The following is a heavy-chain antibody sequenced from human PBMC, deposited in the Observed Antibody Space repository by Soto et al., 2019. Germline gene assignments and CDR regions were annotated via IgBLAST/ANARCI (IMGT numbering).Heavy chain of an antibody. D-gene: IGHD3-22*01. Sequence: GSLRLSCAASGFTFSSYAMHWVRQAPGKGLEWVAVISYDGSNKYYADSVKGRFTISRDNSKNTLYLQMNSLRAEDTAVYYCARDLVDRYYYDSSGYYLNWGQGTLVTVSS. CDR3: ARDLVDRYYYDSSGYYLN. V-gene: IGHV3-30-3*01. CDR2: ISYDGSNK. J-gene: IGHJ4*02. CDR1: GFTFSSYA.